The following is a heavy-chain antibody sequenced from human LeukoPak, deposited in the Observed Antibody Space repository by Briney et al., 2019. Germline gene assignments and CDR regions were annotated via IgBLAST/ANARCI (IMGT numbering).Heavy chain of an antibody. CDR1: GGSISSYY. V-gene: IGHV4-59*01. D-gene: IGHD4-17*01. Sequence: PSETLSLTCTVSGGSISSYYWNWIRQPPGKGLEWIGYIYYSGTTNYNPSLKSRVSMSVDTSKNQFSLKLSSVTAADTAVYYCARADDYGDSYFDYWGQGTLVTVSS. CDR2: IYYSGTT. CDR3: ARADDYGDSYFDY. J-gene: IGHJ4*02.